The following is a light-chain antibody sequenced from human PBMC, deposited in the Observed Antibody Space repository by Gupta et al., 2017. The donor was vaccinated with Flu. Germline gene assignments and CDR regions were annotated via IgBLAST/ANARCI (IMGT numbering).Light chain of an antibody. CDR1: QSVSGK. CDR2: GAS. V-gene: IGKV3-15*01. J-gene: IGKJ3*01. CDR3: QQYSNWPPFT. Sequence: GERATLSCRASQSVSGKLAWYQQKPGQSPRLLIYGASTRATGIPARFSGSGSATEFTLTISSLQSEDFAVYYCQQYSNWPPFTFGPGTKVEI.